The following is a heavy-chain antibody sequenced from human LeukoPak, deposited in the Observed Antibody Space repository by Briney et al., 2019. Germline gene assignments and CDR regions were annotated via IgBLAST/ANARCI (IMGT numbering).Heavy chain of an antibody. V-gene: IGHV1-18*01. CDR1: GYTFTSYG. CDR2: ISAYNGNT. Sequence: ASVKVSCKASGYTFTSYGISWVRQAPGQGLEWMGWISAYNGNTNYAQKLQGRVTMTTDTSMSTAYMELRSLRSDDTAVYYCARRWFYDSSPPPTDWGQGTLVTVSS. D-gene: IGHD3-22*01. CDR3: ARRWFYDSSPPPTD. J-gene: IGHJ4*02.